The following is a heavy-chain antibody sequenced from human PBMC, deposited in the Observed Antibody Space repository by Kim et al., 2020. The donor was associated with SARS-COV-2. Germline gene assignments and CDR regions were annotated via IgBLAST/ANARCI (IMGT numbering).Heavy chain of an antibody. D-gene: IGHD1-26*01. Sequence: GGSLRLSCAASQFNFSTFGMHWVRQAPGKGLEWVSMISGSGGSTYYADSVKGRFTISRDNSKNTLYLQMSRLSVEDTAVYTCAKERGTYEQDGFETWGQG. CDR3: AKERGTYEQDGFET. J-gene: IGHJ3*02. CDR2: ISGSGGST. V-gene: IGHV3-23*01. CDR1: QFNFSTFG.